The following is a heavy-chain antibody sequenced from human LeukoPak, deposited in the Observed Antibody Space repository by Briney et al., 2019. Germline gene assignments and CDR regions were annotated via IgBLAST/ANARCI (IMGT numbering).Heavy chain of an antibody. CDR1: GYTFTGYY. D-gene: IGHD5-12*01. CDR3: ARPNFRYDYFDY. V-gene: IGHV1-2*02. Sequence: ASVKVSCKASGYTFTGYYMHWVRQAPGQGLEWMGWINPNSGGTNYAQKFQGRVTMTRDTSISTAYMELSRLRSDDTAVYYCARPNFRYDYFDYWGQGTPVTVSS. J-gene: IGHJ4*02. CDR2: INPNSGGT.